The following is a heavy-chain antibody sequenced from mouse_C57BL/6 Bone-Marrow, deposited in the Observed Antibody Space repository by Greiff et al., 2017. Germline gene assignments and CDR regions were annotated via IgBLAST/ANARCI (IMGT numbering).Heavy chain of an antibody. CDR1: GYTFTNYW. V-gene: IGHV1-63*01. J-gene: IGHJ2*01. CDR2: IYPGGGYT. D-gene: IGHD4-1*01. CDR3: ARLTGTFCDY. Sequence: QVQLQQSGAELVRPGTSVKMSCKASGYTFTNYWIGWAKQRPGHGLEWIGDIYPGGGYTNYTETFKGKVTLTADKSSSTAYMQFSSLTSEDSAVYYCARLTGTFCDYWGQGTTLTVSS.